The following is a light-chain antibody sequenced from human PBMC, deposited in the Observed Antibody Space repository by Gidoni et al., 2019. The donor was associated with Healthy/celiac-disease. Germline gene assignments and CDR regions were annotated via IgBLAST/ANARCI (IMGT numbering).Light chain of an antibody. Sequence: SYELTQPPSVSVSTGQTASITSSGDKLGDKYACWYQQKPGQSPVLVIYQDSKRPSGIPERFSGSNSGNTATLTISGTQAMDEADYYCQAWDSSSWVFGGGTKLTVL. V-gene: IGLV3-1*01. CDR1: KLGDKY. J-gene: IGLJ3*02. CDR3: QAWDSSSWV. CDR2: QDS.